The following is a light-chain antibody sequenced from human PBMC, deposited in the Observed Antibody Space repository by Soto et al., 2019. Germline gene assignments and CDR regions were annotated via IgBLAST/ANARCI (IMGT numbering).Light chain of an antibody. CDR1: QSISNY. J-gene: IGKJ1*01. CDR2: AAS. Sequence: DIQMTQSPSSLSASVGDRVTITSRASQSISNYLNWYQQKPGKAPKLXIYAASSLQSGVPSRISGSGSGTDFTRTISSLQPEDFATYYCQQSYSSPWTCGQGTKVDIK. CDR3: QQSYSSPWT. V-gene: IGKV1-39*01.